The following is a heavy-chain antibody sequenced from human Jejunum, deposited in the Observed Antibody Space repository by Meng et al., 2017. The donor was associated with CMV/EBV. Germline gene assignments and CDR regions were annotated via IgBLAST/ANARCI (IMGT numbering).Heavy chain of an antibody. J-gene: IGHJ4*02. CDR3: TRGLGSYGSRIAY. V-gene: IGHV4-59*12. D-gene: IGHD5-18*01. Sequence: LAAVSIRVYYWGWNRLHPGKGLKWIVYIFSSGTTGYNTSLKSRVTMSVDMSKKKFSLILTSVTAADTAVYYCTRGLGSYGSRIAYWGQGTLVTVSS. CDR2: IFSSGTT. CDR1: AVSIRVYY.